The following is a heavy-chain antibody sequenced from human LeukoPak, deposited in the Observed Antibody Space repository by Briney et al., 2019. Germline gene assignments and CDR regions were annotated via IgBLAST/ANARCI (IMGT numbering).Heavy chain of an antibody. Sequence: RTGGSLRLSCAASGFTFSSCVMSWVRQAPGKGLEWVSTITDGYTTYYADSVEGRFTISRDNSKSTVYLQMNGLRVEDTAVYYCTRKGSMTSPGNYFDYWGRGTLVTASS. D-gene: IGHD2-15*01. CDR2: ITDGYTT. V-gene: IGHV3-23*01. CDR3: TRKGSMTSPGNYFDY. CDR1: GFTFSSCV. J-gene: IGHJ4*02.